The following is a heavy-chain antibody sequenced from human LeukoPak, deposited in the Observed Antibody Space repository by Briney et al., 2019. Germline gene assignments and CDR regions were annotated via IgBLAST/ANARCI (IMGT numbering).Heavy chain of an antibody. Sequence: SETLSLTCTVSGGSISSSYWSWIRQPPGKGLEWIGYISNSGSTNHNPSLKSRVTMSVDTSKNQFSLKVSSVTAADTAVYYCARDGSSWYFDYWGQGTLVTVSS. CDR1: GGSISSSY. V-gene: IGHV4-59*08. J-gene: IGHJ4*02. D-gene: IGHD6-13*01. CDR2: ISNSGST. CDR3: ARDGSSWYFDY.